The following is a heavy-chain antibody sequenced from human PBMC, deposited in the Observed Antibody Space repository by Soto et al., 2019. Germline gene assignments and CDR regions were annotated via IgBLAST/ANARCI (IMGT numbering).Heavy chain of an antibody. Sequence: PGGSLRLSCAASGFTFSNYAMHWVRQAPGKGLEWVAIISYDGSNKYYADSVKGRFTISRDNSNNTLYLQMNSLRAEDTTVYYCARDVYGMDVWGQGTTVTVSS. CDR3: ARDVYGMDV. CDR1: GFTFSNYA. V-gene: IGHV3-30-3*01. J-gene: IGHJ6*02. CDR2: ISYDGSNK.